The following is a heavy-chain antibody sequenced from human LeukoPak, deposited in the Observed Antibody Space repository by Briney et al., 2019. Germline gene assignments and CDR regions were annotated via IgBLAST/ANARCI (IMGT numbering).Heavy chain of an antibody. J-gene: IGHJ6*03. CDR3: ASAYYYYYMDV. CDR1: GGSFSSYY. Sequence: PSETLSPTCAVYGGSFSSYYWSWIRQPPGKGLEWIGYIYYSGSTNYNPSLKSRVTISVDTSKNQFSLKLSSVTAADTAVYYCASAYYYYYMDVWGKGTTVTVSS. CDR2: IYYSGST. V-gene: IGHV4-59*01.